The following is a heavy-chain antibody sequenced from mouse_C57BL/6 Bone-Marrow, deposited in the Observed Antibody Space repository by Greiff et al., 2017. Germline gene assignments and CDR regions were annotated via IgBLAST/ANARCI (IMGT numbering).Heavy chain of an antibody. Sequence: VQLQQSGAELARPGASVKMSCKASGYTFTSYTMHWVKQRPGQGLEWIGYINPSSGYTKYNQKFKDKATLTADKSSSTAYMQLSSLTSEDSAVYDCARDGSSSSWFAYWGQGTLVTVSA. D-gene: IGHD1-1*01. CDR3: ARDGSSSSWFAY. V-gene: IGHV1-4*01. J-gene: IGHJ3*01. CDR2: INPSSGYT. CDR1: GYTFTSYT.